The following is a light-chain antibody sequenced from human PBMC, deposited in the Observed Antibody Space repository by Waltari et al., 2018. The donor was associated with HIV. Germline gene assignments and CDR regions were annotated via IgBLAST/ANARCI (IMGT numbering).Light chain of an antibody. J-gene: IGKJ5*01. V-gene: IGKV1D-12*01. Sequence: DIQMTQSPSFVSASVGDRVTITCRASQNISSWLAWYQQKPGKVPKLLIYAASTLQSGVPSRFSGSGSGTEFILNISSLQPEDSASYYCQQANSSPITFGQGTRLEIK. CDR2: AAS. CDR1: QNISSW. CDR3: QQANSSPIT.